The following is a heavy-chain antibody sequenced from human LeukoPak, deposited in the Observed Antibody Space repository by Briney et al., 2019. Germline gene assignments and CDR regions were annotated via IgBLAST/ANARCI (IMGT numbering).Heavy chain of an antibody. Sequence: ASVKVSCKASGYTFTDYYMHWVRQAPGQGLEWMGRINPNSGGTNYAQKFQGRVTMTRDTSISTAYMELSRLRSDDTAVFYCARISYYGSGSYYKEWGQGTLVTVSS. CDR2: INPNSGGT. CDR3: ARISYYGSGSYYKE. CDR1: GYTFTDYY. D-gene: IGHD3-10*01. V-gene: IGHV1-2*06. J-gene: IGHJ4*02.